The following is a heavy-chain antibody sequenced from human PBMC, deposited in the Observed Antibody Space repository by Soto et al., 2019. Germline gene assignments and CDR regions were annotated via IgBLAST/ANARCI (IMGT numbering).Heavy chain of an antibody. CDR3: ARGVRRFLEWLHPRYYCYYGMDV. CDR2: IIPIFGTA. V-gene: IGHV1-69*01. Sequence: QVQLVQSGAEVKKPGSSVKVSCKASGGTFSSYAISWVRQAPGQGLEWMGGIIPIFGTANYAQKFQGRVTISADRSTSTAYMELSSLRSEDTAVYYCARGVRRFLEWLHPRYYCYYGMDVWGQGTTVTVSS. D-gene: IGHD3-3*01. CDR1: GGTFSSYA. J-gene: IGHJ6*02.